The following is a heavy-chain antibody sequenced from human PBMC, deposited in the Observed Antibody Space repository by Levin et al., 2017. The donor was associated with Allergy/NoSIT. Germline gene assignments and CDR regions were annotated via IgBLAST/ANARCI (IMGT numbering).Heavy chain of an antibody. V-gene: IGHV1-18*01. Sequence: ASVKVSCKASGYTFISYGISWVRQAPGQGLEWMGWISTYNGNTIHAQRLQGRVSMTTDTSTSTAYMELRSLRSDDTAVYYCARDVPDFWSFYYYSGMDGWGQGTTVTVSS. CDR2: ISTYNGNT. CDR3: ARDVPDFWSFYYYSGMDG. D-gene: IGHD3-3*01. CDR1: GYTFISYG. J-gene: IGHJ6*02.